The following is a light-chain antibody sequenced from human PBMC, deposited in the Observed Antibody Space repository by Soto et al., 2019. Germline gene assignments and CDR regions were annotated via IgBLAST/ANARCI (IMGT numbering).Light chain of an antibody. CDR2: GAS. V-gene: IGKV3-20*01. Sequence: IVMTRSPATLSVSTAERATLSCRASQSVYNNLAWYQQKPGQAPRLLIYGASSRATGIPDRFSGSGSGTDFTLTISRLEPEDFAVYYCHHYGNSPQTFGQGTQVEIK. J-gene: IGKJ1*01. CDR3: HHYGNSPQT. CDR1: QSVYNN.